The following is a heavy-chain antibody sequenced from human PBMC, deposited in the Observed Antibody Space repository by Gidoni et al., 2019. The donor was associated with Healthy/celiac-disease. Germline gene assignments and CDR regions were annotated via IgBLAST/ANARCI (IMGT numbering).Heavy chain of an antibody. CDR1: GFTFDDYG. D-gene: IGHD6-13*01. CDR3: AREGIAAAGLYYFDY. J-gene: IGHJ4*02. Sequence: EVQLVESGGGVVRPGGSLRRSWAASGFTFDDYGMSWVRQAPGKGLEWVSGINWNGGSTGYADSVKGRFTISIDNAKNSLYLQMNSLRAEDTALYYCAREGIAAAGLYYFDYWGQGTLVTVSS. CDR2: INWNGGST. V-gene: IGHV3-20*04.